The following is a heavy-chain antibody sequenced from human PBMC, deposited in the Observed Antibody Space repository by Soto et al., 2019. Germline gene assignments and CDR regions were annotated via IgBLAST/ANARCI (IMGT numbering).Heavy chain of an antibody. D-gene: IGHD3-22*01. CDR2: IDYTGIT. Sequence: PSETLSLTCTVSGGSISRGNYNWGWIRQPPGKGLEWIGSIDYTGITRYNPSLEIRVSASADTSKNHFSLRLSSVTAADTAVYCCARHGSYYDRSGYIDYWGQGILVTVSS. CDR1: GGSISRGNYN. J-gene: IGHJ4*02. V-gene: IGHV4-39*01. CDR3: ARHGSYYDRSGYIDY.